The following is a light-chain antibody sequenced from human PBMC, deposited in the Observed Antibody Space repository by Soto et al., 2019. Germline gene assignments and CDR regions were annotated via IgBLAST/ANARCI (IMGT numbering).Light chain of an antibody. CDR3: HQANSFPVT. Sequence: DIQMTQSPSSVSASVGDRGTITCRASPGISSWLAWYQQKPGKAPKLLIYPASSLQSGLPARFSGSGAGTDFTLTISNLQPEDFATYYFHQANSFPVTFGRAKRLEIK. CDR2: PAS. J-gene: IGKJ5*01. CDR1: PGISSW. V-gene: IGKV1-12*01.